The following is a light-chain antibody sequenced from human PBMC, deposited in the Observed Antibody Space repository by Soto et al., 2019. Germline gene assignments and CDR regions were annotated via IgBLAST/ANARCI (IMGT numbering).Light chain of an antibody. V-gene: IGLV2-8*01. Sequence: QSALTQPPSASGSPGQSVTISCTGTSSDVGGYNYVSWYQQHPGKAPKLMIYEVSKRPSGVPDRFSGSKSGNTASLTVSGLQADVYADYYCSSYAGITPYVFGTGTNVTVL. CDR3: SSYAGITPYV. CDR2: EVS. J-gene: IGLJ1*01. CDR1: SSDVGGYNY.